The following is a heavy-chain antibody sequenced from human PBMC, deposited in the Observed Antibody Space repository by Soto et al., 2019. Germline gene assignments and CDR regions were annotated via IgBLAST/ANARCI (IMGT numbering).Heavy chain of an antibody. CDR2: INSDGSST. Sequence: PGGSLRLSCAASGFTFSSYWMHRVRQAPGKGLVWVSRINSDGSSTSYADSVKGRFTISRDNAKNTLYLQMNSLRAEDTAVYYCVRTSLVVAAATREDYWGQGTLVTVSS. J-gene: IGHJ4*02. D-gene: IGHD2-15*01. V-gene: IGHV3-74*01. CDR1: GFTFSSYW. CDR3: VRTSLVVAAATREDY.